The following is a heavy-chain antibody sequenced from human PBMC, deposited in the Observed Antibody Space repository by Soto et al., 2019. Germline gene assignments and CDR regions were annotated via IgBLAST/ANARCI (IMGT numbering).Heavy chain of an antibody. V-gene: IGHV4-31*03. J-gene: IGHJ3*02. Sequence: SETLSLTCSVSGDSISRIDYYWTWIRQHPEKGLEWIGNIYFRGNTYYSPSLESRLTISVDTSKNQFSLKLTSVTAADTAVYYCAREGGSYDSGGYLIRGAFDIWGQGTMVT. D-gene: IGHD3-22*01. CDR2: IYFRGNT. CDR1: GDSISRIDYY. CDR3: AREGGSYDSGGYLIRGAFDI.